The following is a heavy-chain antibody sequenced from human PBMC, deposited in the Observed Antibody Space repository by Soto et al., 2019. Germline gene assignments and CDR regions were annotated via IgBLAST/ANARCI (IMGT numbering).Heavy chain of an antibody. D-gene: IGHD3-16*02. CDR3: ARDRYSGWFDP. CDR1: GFTFASYN. V-gene: IGHV3-53*01. CDR2: IYSGGST. Sequence: GGSLRLSCASSGFTFASYNMSWVRQAPGKGLEWVSVIYSGGSTYYADSVKGRFTISRDNSKNTLYLQMNSLRAEDTAVYYCARDRYSGWFDPWGQGTLVTVSS. J-gene: IGHJ5*02.